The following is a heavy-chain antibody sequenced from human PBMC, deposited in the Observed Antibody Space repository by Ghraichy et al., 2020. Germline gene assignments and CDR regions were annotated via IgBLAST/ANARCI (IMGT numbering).Heavy chain of an antibody. CDR3: ARHSVLRYFDWLTGMDV. D-gene: IGHD3-9*01. CDR2: IYSGGST. CDR1: GFTVSSNY. J-gene: IGHJ6*02. Sequence: GESLNISCAASGFTVSSNYMSWVRQAPGKGLEWVSVIYSGGSTYYADSVKGRFTISRDNSKNTLYLQMNSLRAEDTAVYYCARHSVLRYFDWLTGMDVGGQGTTVTVSS. V-gene: IGHV3-53*01.